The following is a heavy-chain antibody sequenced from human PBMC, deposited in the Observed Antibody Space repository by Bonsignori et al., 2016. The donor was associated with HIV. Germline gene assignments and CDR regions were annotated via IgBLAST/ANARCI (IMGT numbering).Heavy chain of an antibody. CDR3: AKSSGYSGSYYADFQH. Sequence: WIRQPPGKGLEWVSAISGSGGGTYYVDSVKGRFTISRDNSKNTLYLQMNSLRAEDTAIYYCAKSSGYSGSYYADFQHWGQGTLVTVSS. D-gene: IGHD1-26*01. CDR2: ISGSGGGT. J-gene: IGHJ1*01. V-gene: IGHV3-23*01.